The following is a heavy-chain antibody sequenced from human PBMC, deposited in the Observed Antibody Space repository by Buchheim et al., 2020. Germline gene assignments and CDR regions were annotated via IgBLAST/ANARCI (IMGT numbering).Heavy chain of an antibody. V-gene: IGHV3-66*02. CDR2: FSGGGST. Sequence: EVQLVESGGGLVQPGGSLRLSCAASGFTVSSRYMNWVRQAPGKGLEWASVFSGGGSTYYADSVKGRLTIYRDNSTTTLYLQMNSLRVEDTAVYYCATGDYWGQGTL. J-gene: IGHJ4*02. CDR1: GFTVSSRY. CDR3: ATGDY.